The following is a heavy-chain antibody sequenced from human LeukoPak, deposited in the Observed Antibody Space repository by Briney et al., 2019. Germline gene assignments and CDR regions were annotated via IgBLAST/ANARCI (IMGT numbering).Heavy chain of an antibody. CDR2: ISAYNGNT. V-gene: IGHV1-18*01. D-gene: IGHD6-6*01. CDR3: ARAGSSSLDY. CDR1: GYTFTSYG. J-gene: IGHJ4*02. Sequence: ASVTVSCTASGYTFTSYGISWVRQAPRQGREWMGWISAYNGNTNYAQKLQGRVTMTTDTSTSTAYMELRSLRSDDTAVYYGARAGSSSLDYWGQGTLVTVSS.